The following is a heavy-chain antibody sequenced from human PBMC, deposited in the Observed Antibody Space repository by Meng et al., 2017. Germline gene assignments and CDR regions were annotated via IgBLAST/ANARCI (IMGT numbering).Heavy chain of an antibody. CDR3: ASLTKFYFDY. Sequence: GGSLRLSCAASGFTFSSYAMHWVRQAPGKGLEWVAVISYDGSNKYYADSVKGRFTISRDNAKNSLYLQMNSLRAEDTAVYYCASLTKFYFDYWGQGTLVTVSS. CDR2: ISYDGSNK. CDR1: GFTFSSYA. D-gene: IGHD1/OR15-1a*01. J-gene: IGHJ4*02. V-gene: IGHV3-30*04.